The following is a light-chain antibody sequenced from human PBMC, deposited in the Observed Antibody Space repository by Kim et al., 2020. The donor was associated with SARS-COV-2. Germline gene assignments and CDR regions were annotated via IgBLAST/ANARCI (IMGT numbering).Light chain of an antibody. V-gene: IGLV2-8*01. CDR1: SADIGGYNY. CDR3: SSYVGSNIVI. Sequence: GQSVTISCTGTSADIGGYNYVSWYQQHPGKAPKLMIYEVMKRPAGVPDRFSGSKSGNTASLTVSGLQADDEADYYCSSYVGSNIVIFGGGTQLTVL. CDR2: EVM. J-gene: IGLJ2*01.